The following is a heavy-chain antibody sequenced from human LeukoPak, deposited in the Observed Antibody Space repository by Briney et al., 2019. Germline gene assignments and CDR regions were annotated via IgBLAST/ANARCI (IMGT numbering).Heavy chain of an antibody. CDR3: AKDTTMVPGGMDV. CDR2: ISWNSGSI. J-gene: IGHJ6*02. Sequence: GRSLRLSCAASGFTFDDYAMHWVRQAPGKGLEWVSGISWNSGSIGYADSVKGRFTISRDNAKNSLYLQMNSLRAEDTALYYCAKDTTMVPGGMDVWGQGTTVTVSS. V-gene: IGHV3-9*01. D-gene: IGHD3-10*01. CDR1: GFTFDDYA.